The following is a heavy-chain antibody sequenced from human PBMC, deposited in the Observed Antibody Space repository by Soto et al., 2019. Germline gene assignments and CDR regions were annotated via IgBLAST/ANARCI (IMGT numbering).Heavy chain of an antibody. CDR1: GVPFSSYG. J-gene: IGHJ6*03. Sequence: PGGSLRHSCAASGVPFSSYGMHWVRQAPGKGLEWVAVIWYDGSNKYYADSVKGRFTISRDNSKNTLYLQMNSLRAEDTAVYYCAREQTIDLYYYMDVWGKGTTVTVSS. V-gene: IGHV3-33*01. CDR3: AREQTIDLYYYMDV. CDR2: IWYDGSNK.